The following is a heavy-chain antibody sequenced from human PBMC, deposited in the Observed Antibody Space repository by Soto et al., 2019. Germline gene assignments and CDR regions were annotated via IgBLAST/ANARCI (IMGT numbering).Heavy chain of an antibody. CDR3: TRSALRPFGGLIGPFDY. CDR1: GYTFTNYA. J-gene: IGHJ4*02. CDR2: INAGNGDT. V-gene: IGHV1-3*05. D-gene: IGHD3-16*02. Sequence: QVHLVQSGAEEKKPGASVKVSCKASGYTFTNYAMHWVRQAPGQRLEWMGWINAGNGDTKYSQNFQGRVTITRDTSASTAYMELSSRRSEVTAVYYCTRSALRPFGGLIGPFDYWGQGTLVTVSS.